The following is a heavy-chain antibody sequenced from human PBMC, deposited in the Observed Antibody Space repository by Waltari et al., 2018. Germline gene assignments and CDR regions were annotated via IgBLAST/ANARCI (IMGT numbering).Heavy chain of an antibody. CDR1: GGSISSYY. Sequence: QVQLQESGPGLVKPSETLSLTCTVSGGSISSYYWSWIRQHPGKGLEWIGYIYYSGSTNYNPSLKSRVTISVDTSKNQFSLKLSSVTAADTAVYYCAREYDSSAEGAFDIWGQGTMVTVSS. J-gene: IGHJ3*02. CDR2: IYYSGST. V-gene: IGHV4-59*01. CDR3: AREYDSSAEGAFDI. D-gene: IGHD3-22*01.